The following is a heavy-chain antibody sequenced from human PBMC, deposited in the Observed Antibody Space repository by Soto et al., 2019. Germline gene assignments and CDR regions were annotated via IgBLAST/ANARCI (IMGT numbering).Heavy chain of an antibody. Sequence: PGGSLRLSCAASGFTFSSCGMHWVRQAPGKGLEWVAVIWYDGSNKYYADSVKGRFTISRDNSKNTLYLQMNSLRAEDTAVYYCARDSGGNVPYYYYYYYMDVWGKGTTVTVSS. D-gene: IGHD2-15*01. CDR3: ARDSGGNVPYYYYYYYMDV. J-gene: IGHJ6*03. CDR2: IWYDGSNK. V-gene: IGHV3-33*01. CDR1: GFTFSSCG.